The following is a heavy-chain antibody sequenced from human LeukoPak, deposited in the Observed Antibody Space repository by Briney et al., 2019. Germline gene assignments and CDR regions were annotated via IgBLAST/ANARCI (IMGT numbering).Heavy chain of an antibody. Sequence: GGSLRLLCGPCGLHFKIYLMLCAREATGKALEWVSAISGSGGSTYYADSVKGRFTISRDNSKNTLYLQRNSLRAEDTAVYYCAKCVMEGDWFDPWGQGNLVTVSS. D-gene: IGHD2-8*01. CDR3: AKCVMEGDWFDP. CDR1: GLHFKIYL. V-gene: IGHV3-23*01. CDR2: ISGSGGST. J-gene: IGHJ5*02.